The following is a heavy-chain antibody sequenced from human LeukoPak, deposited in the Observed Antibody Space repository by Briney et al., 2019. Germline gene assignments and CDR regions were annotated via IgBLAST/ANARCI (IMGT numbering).Heavy chain of an antibody. CDR1: GFTFSSYW. Sequence: GGSLRLSCAASGFTFSSYWMSWVRQAPGKGLEWVSAISGSGGSTYYADSVKGRFTISRDNSKNTLYLQMNSLRAEDTAVYYCAKEYYYDSSGYSPHLDYWGQGTLVTVSS. CDR3: AKEYYYDSSGYSPHLDY. V-gene: IGHV3-23*01. D-gene: IGHD3-22*01. CDR2: ISGSGGST. J-gene: IGHJ4*02.